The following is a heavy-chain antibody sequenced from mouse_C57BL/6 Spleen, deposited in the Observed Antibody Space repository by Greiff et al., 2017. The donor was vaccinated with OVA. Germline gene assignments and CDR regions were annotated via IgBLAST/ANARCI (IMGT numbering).Heavy chain of an antibody. CDR2: IDPEDGDT. Sequence: EVQLQQSGAELVRPGASVKLSCTASGFNIKDYYMHWVKQRPEQGLEWIGRIDPEDGDTEYAPKFQGKATMTADTSSNTAYLQLSSLTSEDTAVYFCATGYGDYVWYFYVWGTGTTGTVSS. V-gene: IGHV14-1*01. CDR3: ATGYGDYVWYFYV. D-gene: IGHD2-13*01. J-gene: IGHJ1*03. CDR1: GFNIKDYY.